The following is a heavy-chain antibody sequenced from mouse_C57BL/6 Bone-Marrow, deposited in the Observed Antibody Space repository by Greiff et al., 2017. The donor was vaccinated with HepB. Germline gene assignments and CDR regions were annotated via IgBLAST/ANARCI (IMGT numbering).Heavy chain of an antibody. Sequence: VHVKQSGAELVKPGASVKLSCTASGFNIKDYYMHWVKQRAEQGLEWIGRIDPEDGETKYAPKFQGKATITADTYSNTAYLQLSSLTSEDTAVYYCASYYGSSYYYYAMDYWGQGTSVTVSS. V-gene: IGHV14-2*01. D-gene: IGHD1-1*01. CDR3: ASYYGSSYYYYAMDY. CDR1: GFNIKDYY. J-gene: IGHJ4*01. CDR2: IDPEDGET.